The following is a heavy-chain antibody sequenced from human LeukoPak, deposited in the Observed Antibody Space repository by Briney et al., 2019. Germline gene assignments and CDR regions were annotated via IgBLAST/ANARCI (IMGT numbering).Heavy chain of an antibody. J-gene: IGHJ6*02. CDR3: AKEAPSYYYGMDV. CDR2: INHSGST. Sequence: SETLSLTCAVYGGSFSGYYWSWIRQPPGKGLEWIGEINHSGSTNYNSSLKSRVTISVDTSKNQFSLKLSSVTAADTAVYYCAKEAPSYYYGMDVWGQGTTVTVSS. V-gene: IGHV4-34*01. CDR1: GGSFSGYY.